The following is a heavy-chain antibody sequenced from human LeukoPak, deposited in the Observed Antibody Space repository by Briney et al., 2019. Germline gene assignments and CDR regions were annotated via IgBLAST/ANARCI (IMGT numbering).Heavy chain of an antibody. Sequence: GGSLRLSCAASGFTFSNYWMCWVRQAPGKGLEWVSYISSSSSTIYYADSVKGRFTISRDNAKNSLYLQMNSLRDEDTAVYYCASGGIAVAGRGRYNWSDPWGQGTLVTVSS. CDR1: GFTFSNYW. J-gene: IGHJ5*02. V-gene: IGHV3-48*02. CDR2: ISSSSSTI. CDR3: ASGGIAVAGRGRYNWSDP. D-gene: IGHD6-19*01.